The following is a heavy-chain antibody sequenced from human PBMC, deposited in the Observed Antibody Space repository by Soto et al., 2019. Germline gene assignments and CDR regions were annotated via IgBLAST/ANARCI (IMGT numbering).Heavy chain of an antibody. CDR1: GYTFTGYY. V-gene: IGHV1-2*04. J-gene: IGHJ4*02. CDR2: INPNSGGT. D-gene: IGHD6-6*01. Sequence: ASVKVSCKASGYTFTGYYMHWVRQAPGQGLEWMGWINPNSGGTNYAQKFQGWVTMTRDTSISTAYMELSRLRSDDTAVYYCARGPDIAARPAALINFDYWGQGTLVTVPS. CDR3: ARGPDIAARPAALINFDY.